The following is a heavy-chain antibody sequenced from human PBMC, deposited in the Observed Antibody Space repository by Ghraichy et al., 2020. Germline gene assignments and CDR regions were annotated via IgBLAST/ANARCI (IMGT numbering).Heavy chain of an antibody. CDR1: GFTFSSYG. Sequence: LSLTCAASGFTFSSYGMHWVRQAPGKGLEWVAVIWYDGSNKYYADSVKGRFTIYRDNSKNTLYLQMNSLRAEDTAVYYCARDLGDGYNDFDYWGQGTLVTVSS. D-gene: IGHD5-24*01. CDR3: ARDLGDGYNDFDY. J-gene: IGHJ4*02. V-gene: IGHV3-33*01. CDR2: IWYDGSNK.